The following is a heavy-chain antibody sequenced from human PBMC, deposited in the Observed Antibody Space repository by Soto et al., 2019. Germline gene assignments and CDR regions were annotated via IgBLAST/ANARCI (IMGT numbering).Heavy chain of an antibody. J-gene: IGHJ6*03. V-gene: IGHV1-18*01. Sequence: ASVKVSCKASGYTFKSYGITWVRQAPGQGLEWVGWVSAYNGNTNYAQKLQDRGTMTTDTSTSTAYMELRSLRSDDTAVYYCARINTYYDFWSGSPREYMDVWGKGTTVPVSS. CDR1: GYTFKSYG. D-gene: IGHD3-3*01. CDR2: VSAYNGNT. CDR3: ARINTYYDFWSGSPREYMDV.